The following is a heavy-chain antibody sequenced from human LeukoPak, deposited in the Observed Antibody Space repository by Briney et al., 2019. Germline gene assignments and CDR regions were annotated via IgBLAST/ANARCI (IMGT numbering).Heavy chain of an antibody. CDR3: AKDRYCSGGSCSYYYYYYMDV. Sequence: GGSLRLSCAASGFTFSSYAMSWVRQAPGKGLEWVSAISGSGGSTYYADSVKGRFTISRDNSKNTLYVQMNSLRAEDTAVYYCAKDRYCSGGSCSYYYYYYMDVWGKGTTVTVSS. CDR2: ISGSGGST. V-gene: IGHV3-23*01. J-gene: IGHJ6*03. CDR1: GFTFSSYA. D-gene: IGHD2-15*01.